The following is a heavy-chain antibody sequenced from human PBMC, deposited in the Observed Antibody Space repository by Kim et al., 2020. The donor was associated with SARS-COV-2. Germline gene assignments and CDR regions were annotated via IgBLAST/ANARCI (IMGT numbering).Heavy chain of an antibody. V-gene: IGHV4-34*01. CDR2: INHSGST. CDR1: GGSFSGYY. D-gene: IGHD3-10*01. J-gene: IGHJ6*02. Sequence: SETLSLTCAVYGGSFSGYYWSWIRQPPGKGLEWIGEINHSGSTNYNPSLKSRVTISVDTSKNQFSLKLSSVTAADTAVYYCARFWWFGELGGTYYYYGMDVWGQGTTVTVSS. CDR3: ARFWWFGELGGTYYYYGMDV.